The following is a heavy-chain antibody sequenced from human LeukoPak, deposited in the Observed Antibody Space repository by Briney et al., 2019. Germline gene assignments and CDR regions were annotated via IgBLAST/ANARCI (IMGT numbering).Heavy chain of an antibody. D-gene: IGHD2-15*01. J-gene: IGHJ6*03. Sequence: GGSLRLSXAASGFTFSSYEMNWVRQAPGKGLEWVSYISSSGSTIYYADSVKGRFTISRDNAKNSLYLQMNSLRAEDTAVYYRARAGYCSGGSCYSSYYYYMDVWGKGTTVTVSS. CDR2: ISSSGSTI. CDR3: ARAGYCSGGSCYSSYYYYMDV. CDR1: GFTFSSYE. V-gene: IGHV3-48*03.